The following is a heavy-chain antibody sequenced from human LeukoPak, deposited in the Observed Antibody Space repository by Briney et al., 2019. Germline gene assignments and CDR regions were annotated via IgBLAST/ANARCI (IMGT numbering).Heavy chain of an antibody. Sequence: ASVKVSCKASGYTFTGYYMHWVRQAPGQGLEWMGWINPNSGGTNYAQKFQGRVTMTRDTSISTAYMELSSLRSEDTAVYYCAILEAAREKYNWFDPWGQGTLVTVSS. D-gene: IGHD6-6*01. J-gene: IGHJ5*02. CDR1: GYTFTGYY. V-gene: IGHV1-2*02. CDR3: AILEAAREKYNWFDP. CDR2: INPNSGGT.